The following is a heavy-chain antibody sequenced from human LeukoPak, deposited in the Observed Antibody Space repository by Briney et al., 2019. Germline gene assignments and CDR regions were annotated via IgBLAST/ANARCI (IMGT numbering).Heavy chain of an antibody. CDR3: ARGRLGYCRTTSCYTFDH. V-gene: IGHV1-69*13. D-gene: IGHD2-2*01. CDR1: GGTFSTYP. J-gene: IGHJ4*02. CDR2: IIPIFDTT. Sequence: ASVKVSCKGSGGTFSTYPTSWVRQAPGRGLEWMGGIIPIFDTTNYAQKFQDRATITADESTSTVYMELRSLRPEDTAIYYCARGRLGYCRTTSCYTFDHWGQGTLVTVSS.